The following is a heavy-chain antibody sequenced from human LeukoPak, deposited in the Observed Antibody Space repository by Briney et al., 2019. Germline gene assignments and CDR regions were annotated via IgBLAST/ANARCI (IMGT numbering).Heavy chain of an antibody. J-gene: IGHJ4*02. Sequence: GGSLRLSCAASGFTFSRYAMSWVRQAPGKGLEWVSTITRTDGSTYYADSVKGRFTISRDYSKNTVYLQMNSLRAEDTAVYYCAKLTVYWGQGTLVTVSS. CDR3: AKLTVY. CDR1: GFTFSRYA. V-gene: IGHV3-23*01. D-gene: IGHD4-17*01. CDR2: ITRTDGST.